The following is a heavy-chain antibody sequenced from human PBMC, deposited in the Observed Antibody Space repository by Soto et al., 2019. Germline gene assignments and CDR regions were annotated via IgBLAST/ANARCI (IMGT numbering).Heavy chain of an antibody. CDR2: IIPIFGTA. Sequence: ASVKVSCKASGGTFSSYAISWVRQAPGQGLEWMGGIIPIFGTANYAQKFQGRVTITADESTSTAYMELSSLRSEDTAVCYCARTPQRGYCSGGSCYPFDYWGQGTLVTVSS. D-gene: IGHD2-15*01. V-gene: IGHV1-69*13. CDR3: ARTPQRGYCSGGSCYPFDY. CDR1: GGTFSSYA. J-gene: IGHJ4*02.